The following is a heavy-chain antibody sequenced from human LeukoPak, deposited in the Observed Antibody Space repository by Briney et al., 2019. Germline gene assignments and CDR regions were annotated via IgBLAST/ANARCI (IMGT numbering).Heavy chain of an antibody. CDR2: ISGSGGGT. Sequence: GGSLRLSCEASGVTFSSYVMSWVRQGPGKGPEWVSGISGSGGGTYYADFVKGRFAISRDNSKNTLYLQMNSLRAEDSAVYYCVQEGPRGLAFDVWGQGTKVTVSS. V-gene: IGHV3-23*01. J-gene: IGHJ3*01. CDR3: VQEGPRGLAFDV. CDR1: GVTFSSYV.